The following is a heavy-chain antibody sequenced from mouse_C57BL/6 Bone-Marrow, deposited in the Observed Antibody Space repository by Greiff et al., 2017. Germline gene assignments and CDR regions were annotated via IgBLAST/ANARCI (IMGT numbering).Heavy chain of an antibody. CDR1: GYAFSSSW. J-gene: IGHJ2*01. Sequence: QVQLQQSGPELVKPGASVKISCKASGYAFSSSWMNWVKQRPGKGLEWIGRIYPGDGDTNYNGKFKGKATLTADKSSSTAYMQLSSLTSEDSAVCFCAKLYGNYGFDYWGQGTTLTVSS. CDR3: AKLYGNYGFDY. V-gene: IGHV1-82*01. CDR2: IYPGDGDT. D-gene: IGHD2-1*01.